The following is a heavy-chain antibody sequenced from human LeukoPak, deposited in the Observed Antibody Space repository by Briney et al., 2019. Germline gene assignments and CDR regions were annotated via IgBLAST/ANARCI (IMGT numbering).Heavy chain of an antibody. J-gene: IGHJ4*02. D-gene: IGHD1-26*01. V-gene: IGHV4-59*01. CDR3: ASGPRIVGASRFDY. CDR1: GGSISSYY. CDR2: IYYSEST. Sequence: SGTLCLTCAVSGGSISSYYWSWIRQPPGKGREWIGYIYYSESTYYNPSLKSRVTISVDTSKNQFSLKLSSVTAADTAVYYCASGPRIVGASRFDYWGQGTLVTVSS.